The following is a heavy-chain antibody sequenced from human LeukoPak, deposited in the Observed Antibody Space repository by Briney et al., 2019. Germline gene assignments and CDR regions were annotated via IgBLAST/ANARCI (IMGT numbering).Heavy chain of an antibody. Sequence: SETLSLTCTVSGGSISSSTSYWGWIRQPPGRGLEWIGSIYYSGSTSYNPSLKSRVTISVDTSKKQFSLKLDSVTAADTAVYYCARNASDSGTSYFDYWGQGTLVTVSS. J-gene: IGHJ4*02. V-gene: IGHV4-39*01. CDR3: ARNASDSGTSYFDY. CDR1: GGSISSSTSY. CDR2: IYYSGST. D-gene: IGHD1-26*01.